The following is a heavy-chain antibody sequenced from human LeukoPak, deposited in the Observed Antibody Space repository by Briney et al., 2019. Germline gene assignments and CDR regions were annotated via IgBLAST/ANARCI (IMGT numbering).Heavy chain of an antibody. CDR1: GGSFSGYY. D-gene: IGHD4-17*01. CDR2: INHSGSA. Sequence: SETLSLTCAVSGGSFSGYYWTWIRQPPGKGLEWIGEINHSGSANYDPSLKSRVTISLDTSKNQFSLKLSSVTAADTAVYYCARGQGTVTTHWGQGTLVTVSS. J-gene: IGHJ4*02. CDR3: ARGQGTVTTH. V-gene: IGHV4-34*01.